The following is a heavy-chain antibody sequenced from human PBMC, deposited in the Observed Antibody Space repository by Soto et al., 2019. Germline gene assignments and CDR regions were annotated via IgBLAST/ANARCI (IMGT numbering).Heavy chain of an antibody. V-gene: IGHV4-59*08. CDR3: ARKYCSGGSCYENWCDP. CDR1: GGSISTYY. J-gene: IGHJ5*02. D-gene: IGHD2-15*01. Sequence: QVQLQESGPGLVKPSETLSLTCTVSGGSISTYYWSWIRQPPGKGLEWIGYIYYSGSTNYNPSLKSRVTISGDTSKNQFSLKLRSVTAADPAVYYCARKYCSGGSCYENWCDPWGQGTLVTVSS. CDR2: IYYSGST.